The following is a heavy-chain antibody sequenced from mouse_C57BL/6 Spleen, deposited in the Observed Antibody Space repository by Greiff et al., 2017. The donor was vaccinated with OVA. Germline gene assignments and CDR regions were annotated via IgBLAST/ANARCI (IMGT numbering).Heavy chain of an antibody. CDR3: ARYGTAMDY. CDR2: IYPGDGDT. Sequence: VQLQQSGPELVKPGASVKISCKASGYAFSSSWMNWVKQRPGKGLEWIGRIYPGDGDTNYNGKFKGKATLTADKSSSTAYMQLSSLTSEDSAVYFCARYGTAMDYWGQGTSVTVSS. V-gene: IGHV1-82*01. J-gene: IGHJ4*01. D-gene: IGHD4-1*01. CDR1: GYAFSSSW.